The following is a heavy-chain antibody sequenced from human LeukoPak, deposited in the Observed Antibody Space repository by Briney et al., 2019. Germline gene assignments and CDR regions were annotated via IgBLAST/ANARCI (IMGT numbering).Heavy chain of an antibody. Sequence: PSETLSLTCTVSGCSISSYYWSWIRQPPGKGLEWIGYIYYSGSTNYNPSLKSRVTISVDTSKNQFSLKLRSVTAADTAVYYCARGLRYDYVWGSYRYSPYGMDVWGQGTTVTVSS. CDR3: ARGLRYDYVWGSYRYSPYGMDV. CDR1: GCSISSYY. CDR2: IYYSGST. V-gene: IGHV4-59*01. J-gene: IGHJ6*02. D-gene: IGHD3-16*02.